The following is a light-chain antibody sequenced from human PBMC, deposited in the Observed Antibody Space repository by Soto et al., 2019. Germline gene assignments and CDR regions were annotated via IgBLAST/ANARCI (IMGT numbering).Light chain of an antibody. J-gene: IGKJ4*01. CDR2: GAS. Sequence: EIVLTQSPGTLSLSPGERATLSCRASQSVSSSYLAWYQQKPGQAPRLLIYGASSRATGIPDGFSGSGSGTDFTLTTSRLEPEDFAVYYCQKYGSSPALPSGGGTKGETK. CDR1: QSVSSSY. V-gene: IGKV3-20*01. CDR3: QKYGSSPALP.